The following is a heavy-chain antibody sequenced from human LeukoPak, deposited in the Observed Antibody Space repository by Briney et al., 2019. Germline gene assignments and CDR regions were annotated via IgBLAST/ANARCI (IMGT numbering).Heavy chain of an antibody. V-gene: IGHV4-59*01. D-gene: IGHD2-2*01. CDR3: ARGEWDIVVVPAADGSYYYYYGMDV. CDR1: GGSISSYY. Sequence: NPSETLSLTCTVSGGSISSYYWSWIRQPPGKGLEWIGYIYYSRSTNYNPSPKSRVTISVDTSKNQFSLKLSSVTAADTAVYYCARGEWDIVVVPAADGSYYYYYGMDVWGQGTTVTVSS. CDR2: IYYSRST. J-gene: IGHJ6*02.